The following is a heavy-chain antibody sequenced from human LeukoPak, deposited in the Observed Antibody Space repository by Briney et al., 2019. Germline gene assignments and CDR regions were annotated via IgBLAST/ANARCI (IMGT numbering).Heavy chain of an antibody. CDR1: GGSFSGYY. J-gene: IGHJ4*02. Sequence: SETLSLTCAVYGGSFSGYYWSWIRQPPGNGLEWIGEINHSGSTNYNPSLKSRVTISVDTSKNQFSLKLSSVTAADTAVYYCARGHGYCSGGRCYSSFFDYWGQGTLVTVSS. V-gene: IGHV4-34*01. D-gene: IGHD2-15*01. CDR2: INHSGST. CDR3: ARGHGYCSGGRCYSSFFDY.